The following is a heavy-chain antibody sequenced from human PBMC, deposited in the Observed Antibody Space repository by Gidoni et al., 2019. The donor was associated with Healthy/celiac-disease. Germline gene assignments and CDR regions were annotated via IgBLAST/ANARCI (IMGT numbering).Heavy chain of an antibody. V-gene: IGHV1-69*01. D-gene: IGHD6-13*01. Sequence: QVQLVQSGAEVKKPGSSVKVSCKASGGTFSSNAISWVRQAPGQGLEWMGGIIPIFGTANYAQKFQCRLTITADESTSTAYMELSSLRSDDTALYFCARGLFLIKNDIAAPATLDYWGQGTLVTVSS. CDR2: IIPIFGTA. CDR1: GGTFSSNA. CDR3: ARGLFLIKNDIAAPATLDY. J-gene: IGHJ4*02.